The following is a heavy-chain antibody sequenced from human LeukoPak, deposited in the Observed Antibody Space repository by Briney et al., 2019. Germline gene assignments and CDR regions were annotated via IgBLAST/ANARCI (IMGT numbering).Heavy chain of an antibody. CDR2: LSGSGTGT. D-gene: IGHD3-10*01. CDR1: GFTFTSYA. J-gene: IGHJ4*02. CDR3: AKTRSALVRGVVDC. Sequence: GGSLRLSCAASGFTFTSYAMSWVRQAPGKGLEWVSALSGSGTGTYYADSVKGRFTISRDNSKSTLYLQLNSLRAEDTAVYYCAKTRSALVRGVVDCWGQGALVTVSS. V-gene: IGHV3-23*01.